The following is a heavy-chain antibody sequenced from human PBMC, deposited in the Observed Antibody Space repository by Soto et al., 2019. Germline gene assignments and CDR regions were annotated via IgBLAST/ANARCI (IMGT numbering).Heavy chain of an antibody. D-gene: IGHD2-8*02. CDR2: MSYDGNKK. V-gene: IGHV3-30-3*01. CDR3: SKVVVYEILTDSLEGDDGFDV. CDR1: GLTFRSYA. Sequence: QVQLVESGGGVVQPGGSLRLSCAASGLTFRSYAMFWVRQAPGRGLEWVAAMSYDGNKKYYTDSVRGRFTISRDNSKNILYLQTKSLRPEDTALYYCSKVVVYEILTDSLEGDDGFDVWGQGTMVSVSS. J-gene: IGHJ3*01.